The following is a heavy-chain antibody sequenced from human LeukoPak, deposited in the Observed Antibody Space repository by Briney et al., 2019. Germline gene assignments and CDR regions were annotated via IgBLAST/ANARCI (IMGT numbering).Heavy chain of an antibody. CDR2: IYYSGST. D-gene: IGHD4-17*01. CDR3: ARDRGDSTFDY. V-gene: IGHV4-30-4*01. Sequence: SQTLSLTCTVSGGSISSGDYYWSWIRQPPGRGLEWIGYIYYSGSTYYNPSLKSRVTISVDTSKNQFSLKLSSVTAADTAVYYCARDRGDSTFDYWGQGTLVTVSS. CDR1: GGSISSGDYY. J-gene: IGHJ4*02.